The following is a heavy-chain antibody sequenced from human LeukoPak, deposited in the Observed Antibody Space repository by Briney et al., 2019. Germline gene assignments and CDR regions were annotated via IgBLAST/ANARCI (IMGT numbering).Heavy chain of an antibody. CDR3: ARLFPYYDILTGYSDDAFDI. Sequence: ASVKVSCKASGGTFSSYAISWVRQAPGQGLEWMGWISAYNGNTNYAQKLQGRVTMTTDTSTSTAYMELRSLRSDDTAVYYCARLFPYYDILTGYSDDAFDIWGQGTMVTVSS. D-gene: IGHD3-9*01. CDR1: GGTFSSYA. V-gene: IGHV1-18*01. J-gene: IGHJ3*02. CDR2: ISAYNGNT.